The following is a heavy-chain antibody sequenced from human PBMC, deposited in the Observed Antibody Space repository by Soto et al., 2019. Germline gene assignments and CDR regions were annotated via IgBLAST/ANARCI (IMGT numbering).Heavy chain of an antibody. D-gene: IGHD3-3*01. CDR2: VYHTGRT. CDR3: ARDFAYFDS. V-gene: IGHV4-61*01. Sequence: SETLSLTCTVPGGSFKSGSYSWSWIRQPPGKGLEWIGYVYHTGRTSYNPSLKSRVSIPMDTSKNQFSLNLDSVTAADTAVYFCARDFAYFDSWGQGTLVTVSS. J-gene: IGHJ4*02. CDR1: GGSFKSGSYS.